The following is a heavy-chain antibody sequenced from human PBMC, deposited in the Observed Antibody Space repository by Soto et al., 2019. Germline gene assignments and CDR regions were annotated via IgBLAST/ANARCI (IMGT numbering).Heavy chain of an antibody. J-gene: IGHJ4*02. CDR1: GFTFSSYV. D-gene: IGHD6-13*01. CDR2: ISGSGGST. Sequence: EVQLLESGGGLVQPGGSLRLSCAASGFTFSSYVMSWVRQAPGKGLEWVSAISGSGGSTYYADSVKGRFTISRDNSKNTLYLQMNSLRAEDTAVYYCAKDLSSSWSVGLDYWGQGTLVTVSS. CDR3: AKDLSSSWSVGLDY. V-gene: IGHV3-23*01.